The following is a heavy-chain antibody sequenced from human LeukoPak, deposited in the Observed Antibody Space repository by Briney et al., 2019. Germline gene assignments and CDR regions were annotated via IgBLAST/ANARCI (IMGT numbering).Heavy chain of an antibody. CDR2: TYYRSKWRN. Sequence: SQTLSLTCAISGDSVSSNSASWNWIRQSLSRGLERLGRTYYRSKWRNDYAVSVKSRITISPDTSKNQFSLQLNSVTPEDTAVYYCARGTGDSCKDWGLGTLVTVSS. D-gene: IGHD3-22*01. J-gene: IGHJ4*02. CDR3: ARGTGDSCKD. CDR1: GDSVSSNSAS. V-gene: IGHV6-1*01.